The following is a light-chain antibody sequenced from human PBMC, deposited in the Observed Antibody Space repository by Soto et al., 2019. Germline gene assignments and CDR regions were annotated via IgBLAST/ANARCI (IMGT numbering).Light chain of an antibody. V-gene: IGKV3-20*01. Sequence: EIVMTQSPGTLPLSPGERATISCRASQVIGSRYLAWYHQKSGQAPRLLIYGASSRATGIPDRFSGSGSGTDSTLTISRLEAEDFGEYYCQQFGSSIPHTFGQGTKLEIK. CDR1: QVIGSRY. J-gene: IGKJ2*01. CDR2: GAS. CDR3: QQFGSSIPHT.